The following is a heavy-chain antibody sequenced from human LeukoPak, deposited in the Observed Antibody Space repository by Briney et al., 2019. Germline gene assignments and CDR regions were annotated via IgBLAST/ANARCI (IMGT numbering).Heavy chain of an antibody. V-gene: IGHV4-4*07. J-gene: IGHJ4*02. CDR2: IYTSGST. CDR1: GGSISSYY. CDR3: ARHRPDDSSGSSFDY. D-gene: IGHD3-22*01. Sequence: SETLSLTCTVSGGSISSYYWSWIRQPAGKGLEWIGRIYTSGSTNYNPSLKSRVTISVDTSKNQFSLKLSSVTAADTAVYYCARHRPDDSSGSSFDYWGQGTLVTVSS.